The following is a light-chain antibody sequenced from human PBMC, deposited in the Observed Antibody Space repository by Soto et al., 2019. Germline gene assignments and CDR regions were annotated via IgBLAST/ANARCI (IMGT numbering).Light chain of an antibody. CDR2: KAS. J-gene: IGKJ1*01. CDR1: QSISSW. V-gene: IGKV1-5*03. CDR3: QQYDSYSRT. Sequence: DIQMTQSPSALSASVGDRVTITCRASQSISSWLAWYQQKPGKAPKLLIYKASSLKSGVPSRFSGSGSGTEFTLTINHLQPDDFATYYCQQYDSYSRTFGQGTKVEIK.